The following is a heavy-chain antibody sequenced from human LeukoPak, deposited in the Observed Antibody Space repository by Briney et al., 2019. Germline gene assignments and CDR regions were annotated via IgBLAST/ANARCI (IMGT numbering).Heavy chain of an antibody. CDR2: IKTNTGNP. CDR1: GYTFTKYA. V-gene: IGHV7-4-1*02. CDR3: ARAFQSLGGLSLPDY. D-gene: IGHD3-16*02. Sequence: ASVKVSCKASGYTFTKYAVNWVRQAPGQGLQWMGWIKTNTGNPTYAQGFTGRFVFSLDTSVSTTYLQISGLKAEDTAVYYCARAFQSLGGLSLPDYWGQGTLVTVSS. J-gene: IGHJ4*02.